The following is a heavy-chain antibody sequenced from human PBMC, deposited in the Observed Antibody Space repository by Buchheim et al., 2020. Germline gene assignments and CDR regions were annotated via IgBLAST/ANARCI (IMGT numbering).Heavy chain of an antibody. D-gene: IGHD3-22*01. CDR3: ARVNDSSGYYASFFDA. CDR2: ISYDGSIK. J-gene: IGHJ5*01. V-gene: IGHV3-30-3*01. CDR1: GFTFNTYA. Sequence: QVQLVESGGGVVQPGGSQRLSCAASGFTFNTYAMHWVRQAPGKGLEWVAVISYDGSIKYYADSVKGRFTISRDNSKSTLYLRINSLRADDTAVYFCARVNDSSGYYASFFDAWGHG.